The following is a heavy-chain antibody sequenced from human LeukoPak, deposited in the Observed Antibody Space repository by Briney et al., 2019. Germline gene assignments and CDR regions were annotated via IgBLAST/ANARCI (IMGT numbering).Heavy chain of an antibody. CDR3: ARYTSNNWFDH. Sequence: SETLSLTCTVSGDSITSSYWSWIRQPPGKGLEWIGYIYYSGSTNSNPSLERRVTISVDTSKNQFSLRLSSVTAADTAVYYCARYTSNNWFDHWGQGTLVTVSS. J-gene: IGHJ5*02. CDR1: GDSITSSY. CDR2: IYYSGST. D-gene: IGHD6-19*01. V-gene: IGHV4-59*01.